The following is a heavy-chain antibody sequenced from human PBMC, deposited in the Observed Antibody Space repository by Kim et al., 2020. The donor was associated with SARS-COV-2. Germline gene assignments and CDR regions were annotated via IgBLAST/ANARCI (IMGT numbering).Heavy chain of an antibody. V-gene: IGHV3-7*01. D-gene: IGHD6-13*01. J-gene: IGHJ4*02. CDR2: IKQDGSEK. CDR1: GFTFSSYW. CDR3: ARVSNMYSSSWYYFDY. Sequence: GGSLRLSCAASGFTFSSYWMSWVRQAPGKGLEWVANIKQDGSEKYYVDSVKGRFTISRDNAKNSLYLQMNSLRAEDTAVYYCARVSNMYSSSWYYFDYWGQGTLVTVSS.